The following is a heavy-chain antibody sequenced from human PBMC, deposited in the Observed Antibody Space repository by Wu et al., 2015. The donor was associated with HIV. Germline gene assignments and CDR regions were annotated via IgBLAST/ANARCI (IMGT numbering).Heavy chain of an antibody. V-gene: IGHV1-46*03. CDR1: GYTFTSYY. Sequence: QVQLVQSGAEVKKPGASVKVSCKASGYTFTSYYMHWVRQAPGQGLEWMGIINPSGGSTSYAQKFQGRVTMTRDTSTSTVYMELSSLRSEDTAVYYCARAYYDFWSGSENYMDVWGKGDHGSPSP. CDR2: INPSGGST. D-gene: IGHD3-3*01. CDR3: ARAYYDFWSGSENYMDV. J-gene: IGHJ6*03.